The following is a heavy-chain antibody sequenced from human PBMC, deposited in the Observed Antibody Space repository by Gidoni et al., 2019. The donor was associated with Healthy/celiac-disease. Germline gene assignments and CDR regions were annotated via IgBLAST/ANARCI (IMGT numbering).Heavy chain of an antibody. CDR2: IYSSGST. CDR1: GGSVSSGSYY. J-gene: IGHJ4*02. Sequence: QVQLQESGPGLVKPSATLSLPCTVSGGSVSSGSYYWRWIRQPPGKGREWIGYIYSSGSTNYNPSLKSRVTISVDTSKNQFSLKLSSVTAADTAVYYCARTMVRVVIITAPDYFDYWGQGTLVTVSS. D-gene: IGHD3-10*01. CDR3: ARTMVRVVIITAPDYFDY. V-gene: IGHV4-61*01.